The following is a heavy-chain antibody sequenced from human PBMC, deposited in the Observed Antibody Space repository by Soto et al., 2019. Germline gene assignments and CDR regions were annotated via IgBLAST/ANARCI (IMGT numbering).Heavy chain of an antibody. CDR1: GYTFTIYY. Sequence: GASVKVSCRTSGYTFTIYYMHWVRQAPGQGLEWMGIINPSGGSTSYAQKFQGRVTMTRDTSTSTVYMELSSLRSEDTAVYYCASDGGNTLVIDYWGQGTLVTVSS. J-gene: IGHJ4*02. V-gene: IGHV1-46*01. CDR3: ASDGGNTLVIDY. D-gene: IGHD2-15*01. CDR2: INPSGGST.